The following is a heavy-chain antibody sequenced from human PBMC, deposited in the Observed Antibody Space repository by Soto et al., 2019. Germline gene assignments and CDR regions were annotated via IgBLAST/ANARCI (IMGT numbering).Heavy chain of an antibody. Sequence: QVQLVQSGAEVKKPGASVKVSCKASGYTFTSYYMHWLRQAPGQGLEWMGIINPSGGSTSYAQKFQGRVTMTRDTSTSTVYRELSSLRSEDTAVYYCARVATVSGAFDIWGQGTMVTVSS. CDR2: INPSGGST. CDR1: GYTFTSYY. J-gene: IGHJ3*02. D-gene: IGHD4-17*01. CDR3: ARVATVSGAFDI. V-gene: IGHV1-46*03.